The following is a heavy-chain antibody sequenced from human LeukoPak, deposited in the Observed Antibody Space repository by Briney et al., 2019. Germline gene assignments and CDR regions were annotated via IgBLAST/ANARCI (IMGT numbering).Heavy chain of an antibody. J-gene: IGHJ4*02. CDR1: GFTSSSYG. CDR2: IWYDGSNK. Sequence: PGRSLRLSCAASGFTSSSYGMHWVRQAPGKGLEWVAVIWYDGSNKYYADSVKGRFTISRDNSKNTLYLQMNSLRAEDTAVYYCARDALYSNFDYWGQGTLVTVSS. CDR3: ARDALYSNFDY. D-gene: IGHD1-26*01. V-gene: IGHV3-33*01.